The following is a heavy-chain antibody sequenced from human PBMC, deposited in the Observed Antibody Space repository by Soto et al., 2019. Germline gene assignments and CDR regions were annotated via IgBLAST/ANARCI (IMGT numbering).Heavy chain of an antibody. CDR3: ARDPYYYDSSGYYH. V-gene: IGHV1-69*01. CDR2: IIPIFGTA. Sequence: SVKVSCKASGGTFSSYAISWVRQAPGQGLEWMGGIIPIFGTANYAQKFQGRVTITADESTSTAYMELSSLRSEDTAVYYCARDPYYYDSSGYYHWGQGTLVTVSS. D-gene: IGHD3-22*01. J-gene: IGHJ5*02. CDR1: GGTFSSYA.